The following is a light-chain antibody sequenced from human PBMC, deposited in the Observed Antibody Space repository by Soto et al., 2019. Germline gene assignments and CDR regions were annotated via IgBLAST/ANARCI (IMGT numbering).Light chain of an antibody. CDR2: GAS. V-gene: IGKV3-15*01. CDR3: QQYNNWRT. CDR1: QSVSSN. J-gene: IGKJ1*01. Sequence: EIVLTQSPGTLSLSPGERATLSCRASQSVSSNLAWYQQKPGQAPRLLIYGASTRATGIPARLSGSGSGTEFTLTISSLQSEDFAVYYCQQYNNWRTFGQGTKVDIK.